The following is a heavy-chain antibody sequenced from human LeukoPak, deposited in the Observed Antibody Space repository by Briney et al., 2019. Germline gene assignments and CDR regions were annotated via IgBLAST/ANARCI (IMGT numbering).Heavy chain of an antibody. CDR3: ARVVIATGPIDY. Sequence: PSETLSLTCAVSGDSISSSSWWSWARQSPGKGLEWIGEIYHSGSTNYNPSLKSRVTISIDKSKNQFSLKLSSVTAADTAVYYCARVVIATGPIDYWGQGTLVTVSS. D-gene: IGHD1-1*01. J-gene: IGHJ4*02. CDR1: GDSISSSSW. V-gene: IGHV4-4*02. CDR2: IYHSGST.